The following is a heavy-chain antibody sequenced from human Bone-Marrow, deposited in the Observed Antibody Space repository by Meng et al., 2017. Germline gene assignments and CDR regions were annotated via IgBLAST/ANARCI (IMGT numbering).Heavy chain of an antibody. CDR1: GGSISSRSYY. V-gene: IGHV4-39*01. Sequence: QVQLQESGPGLVKPSETLSLSCTGSGGSISSRSYYWVWIRQSPGKGLEWIGQIYYNGKSYYNPSLKSRVTMSVDTSRSQFSLNLNTVTAADTAVYYCARASYSYDSWFDPWGQGTLVTVSS. D-gene: IGHD5-18*01. CDR2: IYYNGKS. J-gene: IGHJ5*02. CDR3: ARASYSYDSWFDP.